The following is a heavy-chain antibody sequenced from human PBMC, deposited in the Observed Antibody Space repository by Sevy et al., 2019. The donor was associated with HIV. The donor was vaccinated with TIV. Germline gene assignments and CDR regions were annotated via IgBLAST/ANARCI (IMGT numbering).Heavy chain of an antibody. Sequence: GGSLRLSCAASGFTFSNYAMNWVRQAPGKGLEWVSSISGSGDTTYHAGPVEGRFTISRDKSKNTLYLQMHSLRAEETAVYYCAKVLARGVAVAGSAWGMDVWGQGTTVTVSS. CDR1: GFTFSNYA. CDR2: ISGSGDTT. J-gene: IGHJ6*02. V-gene: IGHV3-23*01. CDR3: AKVLARGVAVAGSAWGMDV. D-gene: IGHD6-19*01.